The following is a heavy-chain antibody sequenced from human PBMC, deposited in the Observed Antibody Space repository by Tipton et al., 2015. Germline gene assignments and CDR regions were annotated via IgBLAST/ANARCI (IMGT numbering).Heavy chain of an antibody. CDR2: IYYSGSA. D-gene: IGHD6-13*01. CDR1: GDSISDYY. Sequence: TLSLTCIVSGDSISDYYWSWIRQPPGKGLEWIGYIYYSGSATYNPSLKSRVTISIDTSKNQFSLKLSSVTAADTAVYYCARQIAVAARDWFDPWGQGTLVTVSS. CDR3: ARQIAVAARDWFDP. J-gene: IGHJ5*02. V-gene: IGHV4-59*08.